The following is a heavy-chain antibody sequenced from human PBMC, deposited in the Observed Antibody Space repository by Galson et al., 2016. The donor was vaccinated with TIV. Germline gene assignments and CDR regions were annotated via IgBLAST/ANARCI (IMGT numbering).Heavy chain of an antibody. D-gene: IGHD3-22*01. CDR3: ATVAWFPGLSLDS. CDR1: GNSLNELV. V-gene: IGHV1-24*01. CDR2: FDPEVAKT. J-gene: IGHJ4*02. Sequence: SVKVSCKVSGNSLNELVIHWVRQAPGKGLEWMGGFDPEVAKTVYAQKLQDRVTMTEATFTDTAYMELNNLTSDDTAVYYCATVAWFPGLSLDSWGQGTLVTVSS.